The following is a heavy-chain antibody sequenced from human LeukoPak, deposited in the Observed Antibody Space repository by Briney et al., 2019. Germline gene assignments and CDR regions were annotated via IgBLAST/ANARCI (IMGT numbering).Heavy chain of an antibody. CDR3: ARGEGRSYSSSWYLLL. J-gene: IGHJ4*02. Sequence: PGGALRLSCAASGFAFSSSSMNWVRQAPGKGLEWISYISSDSSIIYYADSVKGGFIIFRDNSKNTLYLQMHRMRAEDTAVYYCARGEGRSYSSSWYLLLWGQGTLVTVSS. CDR2: ISSDSSII. CDR1: GFAFSSSS. D-gene: IGHD6-13*01. V-gene: IGHV3-48*01.